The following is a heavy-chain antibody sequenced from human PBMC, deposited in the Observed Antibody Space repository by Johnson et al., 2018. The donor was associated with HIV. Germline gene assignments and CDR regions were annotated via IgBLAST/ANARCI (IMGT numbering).Heavy chain of an antibody. J-gene: IGHJ3*02. CDR1: QFTFSSYY. CDR3: ASQVRGLWLGVDAFDI. Sequence: VQLVESGGGLAKPAWSPRVSCAASQFTFSSYYMNCVRQAPGNALELVGQVNPNGGGTYLIDSGTDRFNTSRDNAKNTLHLHMNSLRAEDTAVYYCASQVRGLWLGVDAFDIWGQGTMVTVSS. V-gene: IGHV3-25*03. D-gene: IGHD3-10*01. CDR2: VNPNGGGT.